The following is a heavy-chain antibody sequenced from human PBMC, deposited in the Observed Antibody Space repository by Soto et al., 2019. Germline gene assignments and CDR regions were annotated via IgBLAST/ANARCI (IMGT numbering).Heavy chain of an antibody. CDR1: GYSFTNYG. CDR3: ARHRFNYYDNTVYYYFDY. D-gene: IGHD3-22*01. Sequence: QVQLVQSGAEVKKPGASVKVSCKASGYSFTNYGISWVRQAPGQGPEWMGWISGHNGDTNHPQSLQGRVTMTTDTSRNTAYMELRSLSSDDTAVYYCARHRFNYYDNTVYYYFDYWGQGTLVTVSS. J-gene: IGHJ4*02. V-gene: IGHV1-18*04. CDR2: ISGHNGDT.